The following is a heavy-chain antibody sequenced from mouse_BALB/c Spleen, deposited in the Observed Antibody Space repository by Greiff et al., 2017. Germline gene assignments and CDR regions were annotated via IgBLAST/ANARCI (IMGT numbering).Heavy chain of an antibody. D-gene: IGHD2-12*01. Sequence: EVKLVESGGGLVKPGGSLKLSCAASGFTFSSYAMSWVRQSPEKRLEWVAEISSGGSYTYYPDTVTGRFTISRDNAKNTLYLEMSSLRSEDTAMYYCARDYDGVYAMDYWDQGTSVTVSS. J-gene: IGHJ4*01. CDR1: GFTFSSYA. CDR3: ARDYDGVYAMDY. CDR2: ISSGGSYT. V-gene: IGHV5-9-4*01.